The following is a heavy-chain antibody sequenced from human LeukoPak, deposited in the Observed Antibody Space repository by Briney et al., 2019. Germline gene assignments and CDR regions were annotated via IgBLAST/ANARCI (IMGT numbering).Heavy chain of an antibody. CDR2: ISSSGNTI. CDR3: ARDSGYDDGFDM. J-gene: IGHJ3*02. V-gene: IGHV3-11*04. D-gene: IGHD5-12*01. CDR1: GFTVSSNY. Sequence: GGSLRLSCAASGFTVSSNYMSWVRQAPGKGLEWVSYISSSGNTIYYADSVKGRFTISRDNAKNALYLQMNSLRAEDTAVYYCARDSGYDDGFDMWGQGTMVSVSS.